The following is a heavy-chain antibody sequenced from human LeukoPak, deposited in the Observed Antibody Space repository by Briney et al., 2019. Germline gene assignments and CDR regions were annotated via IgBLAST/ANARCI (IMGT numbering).Heavy chain of an antibody. Sequence: GRSLRLSCAAPGFTFSSYAMHWVRQAPGKGLEWVAVISYDGSNKYYADSVKGRFTISGDNSKNTLYLQMNSLRAEDTAVYYCATSSSWTRFDYWGQGTLVTVSS. D-gene: IGHD6-13*01. CDR2: ISYDGSNK. V-gene: IGHV3-30-3*01. J-gene: IGHJ4*02. CDR3: ATSSSWTRFDY. CDR1: GFTFSSYA.